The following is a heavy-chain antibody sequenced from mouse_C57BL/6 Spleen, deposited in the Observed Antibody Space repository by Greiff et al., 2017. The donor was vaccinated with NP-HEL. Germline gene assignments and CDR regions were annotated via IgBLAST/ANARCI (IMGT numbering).Heavy chain of an antibody. CDR1: GFTFSDYG. Sequence: EVNLVESGGGLVKPGGSLKLSCAASGFTFSDYGMHWVRQAPEKGLEWVAYISSGSSTIYYADTVKGRFTISRDNAKNTLFLQMTSLRSEDTAMYYCARLYGSSSGTFDYWGQGTTLTVSS. V-gene: IGHV5-17*01. CDR2: ISSGSSTI. CDR3: ARLYGSSSGTFDY. D-gene: IGHD1-1*01. J-gene: IGHJ2*01.